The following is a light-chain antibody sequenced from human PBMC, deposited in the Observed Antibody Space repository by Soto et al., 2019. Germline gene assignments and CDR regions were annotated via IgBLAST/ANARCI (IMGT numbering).Light chain of an antibody. CDR1: QSVSGSY. J-gene: IGKJ1*01. CDR3: QQYGSSGT. CDR2: GAS. Sequence: EIVLTQSPGTLSLSPGERATLSCRASQSVSGSYLAWYQQKPGQAPGLLIYGASNRATGIPDRFSGSGSGTDFTLTISRLEPEDFAVYYCQQYGSSGTFGQGTKVDIK. V-gene: IGKV3-20*01.